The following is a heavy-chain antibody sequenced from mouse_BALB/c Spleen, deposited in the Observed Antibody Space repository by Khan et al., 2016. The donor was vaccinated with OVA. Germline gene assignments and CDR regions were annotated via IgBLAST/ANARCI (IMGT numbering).Heavy chain of an antibody. V-gene: IGHV1-18*01. J-gene: IGHJ4*01. Sequence: EVQLQQSGPELVKPGASVKISCKTSGYTFPEYTVHWVKQSLGKSLDWIGGRKTKNGGTAYNQKFKGKATLTVDKSSSTAYMEFRSLTSEASALYSSATAARRYWGHGTSVTFAS. CDR2: RKTKNGGT. CDR3: ATAARRY. CDR1: GYTFPEYT.